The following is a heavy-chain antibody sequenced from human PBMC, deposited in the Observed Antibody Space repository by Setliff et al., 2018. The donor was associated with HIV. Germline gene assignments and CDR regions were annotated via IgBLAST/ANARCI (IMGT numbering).Heavy chain of an antibody. CDR3: ARDRSSGRGYYYYYYMDV. V-gene: IGHV4-59*01. CDR1: GGSISSYY. J-gene: IGHJ6*03. D-gene: IGHD6-19*01. Sequence: PSETLSLTCTVSGGSISSYYWSWIRQPPGKGLEWIGYIYYSGSTNYNPSLKSRVTISVDTSKNQFSPKLSSVTAADTAVYYCARDRSSGRGYYYYYYMDVWGKGTTVTV. CDR2: IYYSGST.